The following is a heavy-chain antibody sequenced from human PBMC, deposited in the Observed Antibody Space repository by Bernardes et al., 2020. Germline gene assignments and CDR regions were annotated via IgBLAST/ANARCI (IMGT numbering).Heavy chain of an antibody. CDR1: GFTFDDYA. V-gene: IGHV3-9*01. CDR2: ISWNSGSI. J-gene: IGHJ4*02. D-gene: IGHD2-15*01. CDR3: AKVQVARFEWAGFDY. Sequence: GGSLRLSCAASGFTFDDYAMHWVRQAPGKGLEWVSVISWNSGSIGYADSVKGRFTISRDNAKNSLYLQMNSLRAEDTALYYCAKVQVARFEWAGFDYWGQGTLVTVSS.